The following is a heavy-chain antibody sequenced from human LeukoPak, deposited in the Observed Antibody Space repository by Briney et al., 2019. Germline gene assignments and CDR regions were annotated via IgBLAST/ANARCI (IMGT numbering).Heavy chain of an antibody. CDR1: GGSFSSYY. Sequence: SETLSLTCAVYGGSFSSYYWSWIRQPPGQGLEWIGEIDHNGNTNYNPSLKSRVTISVDTSKNQFSLKLSSVTAADTAVYYCARAVLRYFPYWGQGTLVTVSS. CDR2: IDHNGNT. CDR3: ARAVLRYFPY. V-gene: IGHV4-34*01. J-gene: IGHJ4*02. D-gene: IGHD3-9*01.